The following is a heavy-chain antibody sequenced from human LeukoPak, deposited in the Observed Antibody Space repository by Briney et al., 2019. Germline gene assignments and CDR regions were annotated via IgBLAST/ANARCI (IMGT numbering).Heavy chain of an antibody. CDR3: ANSPRQNNFYDY. J-gene: IGHJ4*02. CDR1: GFTVGSNY. Sequence: GGSLRLSCAVSGFTVGSNYMSWVRQARGKGLERVSTIYSGGSTYYADSVKGRFTISRDNSKNTLYLQMNSLRSEDTATYYCANSPRQNNFYDYWGQGTLVTVSS. V-gene: IGHV3-53*01. CDR2: IYSGGST. D-gene: IGHD2/OR15-2a*01.